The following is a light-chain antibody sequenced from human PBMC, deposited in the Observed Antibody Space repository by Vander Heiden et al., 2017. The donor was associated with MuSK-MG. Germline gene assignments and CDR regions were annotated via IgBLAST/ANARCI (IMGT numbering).Light chain of an antibody. CDR2: GPS. Sequence: IVLTQSPGTLSLSQAARATLCCRASLSLCNTYLAWYQQRPGQAPRLLIYGPSSRATGIPDRFSVSGSRTDFTLTISRLDPADVAVYYCQQDGSSPNTFGQGTKLEIK. J-gene: IGKJ2*01. CDR1: LSLCNTY. CDR3: QQDGSSPNT. V-gene: IGKV3-20*01.